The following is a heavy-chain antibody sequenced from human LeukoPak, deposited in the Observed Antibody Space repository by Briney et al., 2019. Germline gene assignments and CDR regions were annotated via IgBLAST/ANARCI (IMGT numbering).Heavy chain of an antibody. Sequence: GGSLRLSCAASGFTFSGYSMNWVRQAPGKGLEWVSYISSSSSTIYYADSVKGRFTISRDNAKKSLYLQMNSLRAEDTAVYYCARAVAARHDYYYYYMDVWGKGTTVTVSS. J-gene: IGHJ6*03. CDR2: ISSSSSTI. D-gene: IGHD6-6*01. CDR1: GFTFSGYS. V-gene: IGHV3-48*01. CDR3: ARAVAARHDYYYYYMDV.